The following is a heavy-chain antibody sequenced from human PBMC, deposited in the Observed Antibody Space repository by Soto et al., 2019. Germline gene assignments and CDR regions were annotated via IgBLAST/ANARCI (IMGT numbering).Heavy chain of an antibody. J-gene: IGHJ4*02. CDR1: GGSINSYF. D-gene: IGHD3-10*01. Sequence: XETLSLTCTVAGGSINSYFWSWIRQSPGKGLEWIGHIYYSGSTSYSPSLKSRVSISVDTSKNQFSLEVHSVTAADTAVYYCARAGTNMVQFDSWGQGNLVTVSS. CDR2: IYYSGST. CDR3: ARAGTNMVQFDS. V-gene: IGHV4-59*01.